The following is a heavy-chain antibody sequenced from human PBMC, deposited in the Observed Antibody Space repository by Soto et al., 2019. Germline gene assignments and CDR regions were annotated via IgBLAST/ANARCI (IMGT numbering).Heavy chain of an antibody. CDR1: GGSFSGYY. V-gene: IGHV4-34*01. J-gene: IGHJ4*02. CDR2: INHSGST. Sequence: QVQLQQWGAGLLEPSETLSLTCAVYGGSFSGYYWSWIRQPPEKGLEWVGEINHSGSTSYNPSLKSRVTISVDASKTQFSLKLSSVTAADTAVYFCARWGVGPRLGYWGQGPLVTVSS. D-gene: IGHD1-26*01. CDR3: ARWGVGPRLGY.